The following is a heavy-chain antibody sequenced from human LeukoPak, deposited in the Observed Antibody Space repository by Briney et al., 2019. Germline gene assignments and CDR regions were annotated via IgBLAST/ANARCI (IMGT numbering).Heavy chain of an antibody. D-gene: IGHD3-16*02. Sequence: GGSLRLSCAASGFTFSSYAMSWVRQAPGEGLEWVSAISGSGGSTYYADSVKGRFTISRDNSKNTLYLQMNSLRAEDTAVYYCAKDGRDYDYVWGSYRPPYWGQGTLVTVSS. J-gene: IGHJ4*02. CDR1: GFTFSSYA. V-gene: IGHV3-23*01. CDR2: ISGSGGST. CDR3: AKDGRDYDYVWGSYRPPY.